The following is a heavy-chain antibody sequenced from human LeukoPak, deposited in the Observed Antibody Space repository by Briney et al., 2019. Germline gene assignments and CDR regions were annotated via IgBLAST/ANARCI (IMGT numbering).Heavy chain of an antibody. CDR3: ARDGNYEALSLDV. CDR1: GYKFTGYY. Sequence: ASVKVSCRASGYKFTGYYLHWVRQAPGQGLEWMGWINPNIGGTHYAQKFRGRVTMTRDTSINTAYMELSSLTSDDTAVYYCARDGNYEALSLDVWGKGTTVTVSS. V-gene: IGHV1-2*02. J-gene: IGHJ6*04. CDR2: INPNIGGT. D-gene: IGHD1-7*01.